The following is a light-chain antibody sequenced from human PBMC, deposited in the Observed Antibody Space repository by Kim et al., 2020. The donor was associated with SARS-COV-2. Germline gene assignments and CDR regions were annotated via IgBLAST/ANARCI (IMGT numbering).Light chain of an antibody. CDR2: GKN. CDR1: SLRSYY. J-gene: IGLJ3*02. CDR3: NSRDSSGNHWV. V-gene: IGLV3-19*01. Sequence: SSALTQDPAVSVALGQTVRITCHGDSLRSYYASWYQQQPGQAPVLVIYGKNNRPSGIPDRFSGSSSGNTASLTITGAQAEDEADYYCNSRDSSGNHWVFG.